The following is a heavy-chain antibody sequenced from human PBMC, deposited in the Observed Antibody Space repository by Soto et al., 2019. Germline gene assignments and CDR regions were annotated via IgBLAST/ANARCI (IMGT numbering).Heavy chain of an antibody. Sequence: SETLSLTCTVSSGSISSYYWSWIRQPPGKGLEWIGYIYYSGSTNYNPSLKSRVTISVDTSKNQFSLKLSSVTAADTAVYYCARGGYCSTKSCWLDSWGQGTLVTVSS. CDR1: SGSISSYY. J-gene: IGHJ4*02. CDR2: IYYSGST. V-gene: IGHV4-59*01. D-gene: IGHD2-2*01. CDR3: ARGGYCSTKSCWLDS.